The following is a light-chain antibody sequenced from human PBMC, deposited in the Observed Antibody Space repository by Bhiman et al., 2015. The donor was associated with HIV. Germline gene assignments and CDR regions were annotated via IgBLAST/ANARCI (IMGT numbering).Light chain of an antibody. CDR2: DDT. CDR1: SSDIGDFHY. J-gene: IGLJ1*01. Sequence: QSALTQPASVSGSPGQSITISCSGTSSDIGDFHYVSWYQHHPGKAPKLIIFDDTKRPSGVSDRFSGSKSGTSASLAISGLQAEDEAVYYCAAWDDSLNGYVFGTGTKVTVL. V-gene: IGLV2-14*03. CDR3: AAWDDSLNGYV.